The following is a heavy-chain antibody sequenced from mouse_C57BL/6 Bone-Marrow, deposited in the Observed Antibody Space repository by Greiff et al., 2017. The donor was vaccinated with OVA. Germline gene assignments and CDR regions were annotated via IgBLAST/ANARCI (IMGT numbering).Heavy chain of an antibody. Sequence: EVMLVQSGGGLVKPGGSLKLSCAASGFTFSDYGMHWVRQAPEKGLEWVAYISSGSSTIYYADTVKGRFTISRDNAKNTLFLQMTSLRSEDTAMYYCARGASTVWYFDVWGTGTTVTVSS. V-gene: IGHV5-17*01. CDR2: ISSGSSTI. CDR3: ARGASTVWYFDV. J-gene: IGHJ1*03. CDR1: GFTFSDYG. D-gene: IGHD1-1*01.